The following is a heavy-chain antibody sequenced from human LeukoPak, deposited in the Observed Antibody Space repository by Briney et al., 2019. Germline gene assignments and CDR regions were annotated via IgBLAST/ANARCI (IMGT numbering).Heavy chain of an antibody. CDR1: GFTFSSYA. V-gene: IGHV3-30*04. CDR2: ISYDGSNK. J-gene: IGHJ3*02. D-gene: IGHD3-10*01. CDR3: VRARFANNDAFDI. Sequence: AGGSLRLSCAASGFTFSSYAMHWVRQAPGKGLEWVAVISYDGSNKYYADSVKGRFTISRDNSKNTLYLQMNSLRAEDTAVYYCVRARFANNDAFDIWGQGTMVTISS.